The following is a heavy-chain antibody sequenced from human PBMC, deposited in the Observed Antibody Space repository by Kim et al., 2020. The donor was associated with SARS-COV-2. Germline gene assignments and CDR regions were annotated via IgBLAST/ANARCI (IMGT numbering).Heavy chain of an antibody. J-gene: IGHJ4*02. CDR3: AKEVRYYTSGSYSYYFDY. V-gene: IGHV3-23*01. D-gene: IGHD3-10*01. Sequence: KGRFTISRNNSKNTLYLKMNSLRAEDTAVYYCAKEVRYYTSGSYSYYFDYWGQGTLVTVSS.